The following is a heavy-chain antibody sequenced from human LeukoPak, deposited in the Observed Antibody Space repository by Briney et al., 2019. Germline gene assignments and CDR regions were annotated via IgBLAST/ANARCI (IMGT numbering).Heavy chain of an antibody. CDR3: ASLTGTTIDY. CDR1: GGSISSSSYY. J-gene: IGHJ4*02. Sequence: PSETLSLTCTVSGGSISSSSYYWGWIRQPPGKGLEWIGSIYYSGSTYYNPSLKSRVTISVDTSKNQFSLKLGSVTAADTAVYYCASLTGTTIDYWGQGTLVTVSS. V-gene: IGHV4-39*07. CDR2: IYYSGST. D-gene: IGHD1-7*01.